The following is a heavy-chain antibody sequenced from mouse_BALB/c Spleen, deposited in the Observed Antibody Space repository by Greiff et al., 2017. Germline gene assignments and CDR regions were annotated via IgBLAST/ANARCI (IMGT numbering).Heavy chain of an antibody. D-gene: IGHD1-1*01. CDR1: GYTFTDYA. V-gene: IGHV1S137*01. CDR2: ISTYYGDA. J-gene: IGHJ2*01. CDR3: ARRDYGSLDY. Sequence: QVQLKESGAELVRPGVSVKISCKGSGYTFTDYAMHWVKQSHAKSLEWIGVISTYYGDASYNQKFKGKATMTVDKSSSTAYMELARLTSEDSAIYYCARRDYGSLDYWGQGTTLTVSS.